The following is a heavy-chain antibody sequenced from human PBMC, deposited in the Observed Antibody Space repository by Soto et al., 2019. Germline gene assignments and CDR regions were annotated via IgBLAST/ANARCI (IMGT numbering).Heavy chain of an antibody. V-gene: IGHV3-15*01. CDR1: GFTFSNAW. Sequence: PGGSLRLSCAASGFTFSNAWMSWVRQAPGKGLEWVGRIKSKTDGGTTDYAAPVKGRFTISRDDSKNTLYLKMNSLKTEDTAVYYCTTSIIGSYYSEYFQQWGQGTMVTV. J-gene: IGHJ1*01. D-gene: IGHD1-26*01. CDR3: TTSIIGSYYSEYFQQ. CDR2: IKSKTDGGTT.